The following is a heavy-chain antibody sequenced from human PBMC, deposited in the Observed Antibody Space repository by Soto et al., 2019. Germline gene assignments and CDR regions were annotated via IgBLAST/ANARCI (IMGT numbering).Heavy chain of an antibody. CDR3: AKVLAYGDYFGYFDY. CDR2: IYYSGST. V-gene: IGHV4-31*03. CDR1: GGSISSGGYY. J-gene: IGHJ4*02. Sequence: PSETLSLTCTVSGGSISSGGYYWSWIRQHPGKGLEWIGYIYYSGSTYYNPSLKSRVTISVDTSKNQFSLKLSSVTAADTAVYYCAKVLAYGDYFGYFDYWGQGTLVTVSS. D-gene: IGHD4-17*01.